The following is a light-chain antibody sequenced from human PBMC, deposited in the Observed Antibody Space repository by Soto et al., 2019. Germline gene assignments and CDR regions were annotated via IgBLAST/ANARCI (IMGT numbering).Light chain of an antibody. Sequence: EIVLTQSPATLSLSPGERATLSCRASQSVSSYLAWYQQKPGQAPRLLIYNASNRATGIPARFHGSGSGTDLTRANSSRLPEDFEVDHCQRRSIFFTFGPRTKVDI. V-gene: IGKV3-11*01. J-gene: IGKJ3*01. CDR1: QSVSSY. CDR2: NAS. CDR3: QRRSIFFT.